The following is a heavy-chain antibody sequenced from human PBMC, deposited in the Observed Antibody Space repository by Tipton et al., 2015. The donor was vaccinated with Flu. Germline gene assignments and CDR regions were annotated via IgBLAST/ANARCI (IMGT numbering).Heavy chain of an antibody. CDR1: GDSVGSDYY. CDR3: AGRDFSNYVSEPKNWFDP. J-gene: IGHJ5*02. D-gene: IGHD4-11*01. Sequence: LRLSCSVSGDSVGSDYYWGWIRQPPGKGLEWIGNSYHSGNTYYNPTLKSRVTISVDRSKNQFSLKLISVTAADTAVYYCAGRDFSNYVSEPKNWFDPWGQGTLVTVSS. V-gene: IGHV4-38-2*01. CDR2: SYHSGNT.